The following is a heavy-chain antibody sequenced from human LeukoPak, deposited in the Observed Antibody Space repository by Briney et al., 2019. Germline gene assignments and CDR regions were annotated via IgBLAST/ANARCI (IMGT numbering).Heavy chain of an antibody. CDR1: GFTFSSYG. V-gene: IGHV3-30*18. CDR2: ISYDGSNK. J-gene: IGHJ4*02. D-gene: IGHD2-15*01. CDR3: AKDSSRYCSGGSCYDPYY. Sequence: GGSLRLSCAASGFTFSSYGMHWVRQAPGKGLEWVAVISYDGSNKYYADSVKGRFTISRDNSKNTLYLQMNSLRAEDTAVYYCAKDSSRYCSGGSCYDPYYWGQGTLVTVSS.